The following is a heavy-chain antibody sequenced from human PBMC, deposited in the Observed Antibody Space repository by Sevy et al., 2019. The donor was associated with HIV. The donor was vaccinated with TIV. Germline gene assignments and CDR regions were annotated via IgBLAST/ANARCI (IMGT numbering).Heavy chain of an antibody. D-gene: IGHD2-15*01. CDR3: AELHKYCSGGSCYDYAFDI. J-gene: IGHJ3*02. CDR2: IVVGSGNT. Sequence: ASVKVSCKASGFTFTSSAVQWVRQARGQRLEWIGWIVVGSGNTNYAQKFQERVTITRDMSTSTADMQLSSLISEDTAVYYCAELHKYCSGGSCYDYAFDIWGQGTMVTVSS. CDR1: GFTFTSSA. V-gene: IGHV1-58*01.